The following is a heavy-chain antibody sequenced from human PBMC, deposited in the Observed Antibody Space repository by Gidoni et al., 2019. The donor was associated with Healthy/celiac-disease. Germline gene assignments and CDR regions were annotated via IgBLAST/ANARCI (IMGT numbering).Heavy chain of an antibody. D-gene: IGHD5-12*01. V-gene: IGHV3-9*01. CDR3: AKGQHSGYDSDAFDI. J-gene: IGHJ3*02. CDR1: GFTFDDYA. Sequence: EVKLVESGGGLVQPGRSLRLSCAASGFTFDDYAMHWVRQAPGKGLEWVSGISWNSGSICYADSVKGRFTISRDNAKNSLYLQMNSLRAEDTALYYCAKGQHSGYDSDAFDIWGQGTMVTVSS. CDR2: ISWNSGSI.